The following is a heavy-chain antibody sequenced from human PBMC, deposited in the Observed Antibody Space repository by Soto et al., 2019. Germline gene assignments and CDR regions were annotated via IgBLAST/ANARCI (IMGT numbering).Heavy chain of an antibody. CDR2: ISSSGSTI. Sequence: QVQLVESGGGLVKPGGSLRLSCAASGFTFSDYYMSWIRQAPGKGLEWVSYISSSGSTIYYADSVKGRFTISRDNAKNXXYXQXXSLRAEDTAVYYCARDGQIVVVVAALKGREYGMDVWGQGTTVTVSS. CDR1: GFTFSDYY. J-gene: IGHJ6*02. CDR3: ARDGQIVVVVAALKGREYGMDV. D-gene: IGHD2-15*01. V-gene: IGHV3-11*01.